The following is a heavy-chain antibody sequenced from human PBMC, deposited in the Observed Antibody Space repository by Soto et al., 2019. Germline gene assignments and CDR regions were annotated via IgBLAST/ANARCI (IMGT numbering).Heavy chain of an antibody. CDR3: ARALRGVVVVAAREMDV. CDR2: IYYTGST. V-gene: IGHV4-59*01. Sequence: QVQLQESGPGLVKPSETLSLTCSVSGGSISSDYWSWIRQPQGKGLEWIGYIYYTGSTNYNPCLKSRVTISVDTSKNQFSLNLRSVSAADTAVYYCARALRGVVVVAAREMDVWGQGTKVTVYS. J-gene: IGHJ6*02. CDR1: GGSISSDY. D-gene: IGHD2-15*01.